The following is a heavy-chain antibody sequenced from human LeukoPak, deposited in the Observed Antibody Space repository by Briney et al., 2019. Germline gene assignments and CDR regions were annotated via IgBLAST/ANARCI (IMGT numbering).Heavy chain of an antibody. CDR1: GFTFDDLG. CDR2: INWNGGRT. V-gene: IGHV3-20*04. CDR3: AAGDRNGWYFDY. D-gene: IGHD6-19*01. Sequence: GGSLRLSCAASGFTFDDLGMSWVRQVPGTGIEWVSGINWNGGRTGYADSVKGRFTISRDNAKNSLYLQMNSLRAEDTALYYCAAGDRNGWYFDYWGQGTLVTVSS. J-gene: IGHJ4*02.